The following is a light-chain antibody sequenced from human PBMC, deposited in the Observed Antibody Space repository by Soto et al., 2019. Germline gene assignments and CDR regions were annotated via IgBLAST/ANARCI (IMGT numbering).Light chain of an antibody. Sequence: DLQMTQSPSTLSASIGDRVTITCRASQSISSWLAWYQQKPGKAPKLLIYDASKLESGVPSRFSGSGSGTEFSLAISSLHPDDFATYYCQQYNSLYLTFGQGTKVEIK. V-gene: IGKV1-5*01. CDR2: DAS. CDR1: QSISSW. CDR3: QQYNSLYLT. J-gene: IGKJ1*01.